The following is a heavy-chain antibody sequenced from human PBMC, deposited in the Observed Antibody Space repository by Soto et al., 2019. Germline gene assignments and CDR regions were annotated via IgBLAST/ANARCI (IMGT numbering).Heavy chain of an antibody. Sequence: GGSLRLSCAASGFTFSSYWMHWVRQVPGKGLVWVSRINTDGSITNYADSVKGRFTISRDNAKNTLYLHMDSLRAEDTAFYYCAKSNRFDPWGQGTLVTVSS. J-gene: IGHJ5*02. V-gene: IGHV3-74*01. CDR1: GFTFSSYW. CDR3: AKSNRFDP. CDR2: INTDGSIT.